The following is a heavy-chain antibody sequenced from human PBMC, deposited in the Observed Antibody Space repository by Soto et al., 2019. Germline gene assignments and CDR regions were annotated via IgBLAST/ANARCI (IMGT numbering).Heavy chain of an antibody. CDR3: ASRKTYYDFWSGYYVIDY. CDR1: GFAFSSYG. D-gene: IGHD3-3*01. Sequence: QVQLVESGGGVVQPGRSLRLSCAASGFAFSSYGMHWVRQAPGKGLEWVAVIWYDGSNKYYADSVKGRFTISRENSKNTLYLQMNSLRAEDTAVYYCASRKTYYDFWSGYYVIDYWGQGTLVTVSS. J-gene: IGHJ4*02. CDR2: IWYDGSNK. V-gene: IGHV3-33*01.